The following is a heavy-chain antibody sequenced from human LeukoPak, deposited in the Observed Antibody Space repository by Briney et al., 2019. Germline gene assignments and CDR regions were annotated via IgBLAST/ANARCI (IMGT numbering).Heavy chain of an antibody. CDR1: GGTFSSYA. J-gene: IGHJ4*02. V-gene: IGHV1-69*05. CDR2: IIPIFGTA. CDR3: ARRQLDGPYFDY. D-gene: IGHD6-6*01. Sequence: SVKVSCKASGGTFSSYAISWVRQAPGQGLEWMGGIIPIFGTANYAQKFQGRVTITTDESTSTAYMELSSLRSEDTAVYYRARRQLDGPYFDYWGQGTLVTVSS.